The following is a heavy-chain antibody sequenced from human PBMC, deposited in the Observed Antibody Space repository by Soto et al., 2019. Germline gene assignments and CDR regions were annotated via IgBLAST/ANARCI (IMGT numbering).Heavy chain of an antibody. CDR3: AGDIAAAGSGWFDP. V-gene: IGHV4-4*02. D-gene: IGHD6-13*01. CDR1: GGSISSSNW. CDR2: IYHSGST. Sequence: SETLSLTCAVSGGSISSSNWWSWVRQPPGKGLEWIGEIYHSGSTNYNPSLKSRVTISVDKSKNQFSLKLSSVTAADTSVYYCAGDIAAAGSGWFDPWGQGTLVTVSS. J-gene: IGHJ5*02.